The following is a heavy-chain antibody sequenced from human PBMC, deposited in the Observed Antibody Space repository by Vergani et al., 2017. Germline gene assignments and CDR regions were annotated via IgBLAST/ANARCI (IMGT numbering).Heavy chain of an antibody. J-gene: IGHJ6*02. CDR3: ATPRLRFSYYYYYGMDV. CDR2: MNPNSGNT. V-gene: IGHV1-8*01. CDR1: GYTFTSYD. D-gene: IGHD5-12*01. Sequence: QVQLVRSGAEVKKPGASVKVSCKASGYTFTSYDINWVRQATGQGLEWMGWMNPNSGNTGYAQKFQGRVTMTRDTSTSTVYMELSSLRSEDTAVYYCATPRLRFSYYYYYGMDVWGQGP.